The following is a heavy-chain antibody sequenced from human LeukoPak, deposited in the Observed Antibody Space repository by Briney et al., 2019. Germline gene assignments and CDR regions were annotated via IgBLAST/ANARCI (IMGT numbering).Heavy chain of an antibody. J-gene: IGHJ4*02. V-gene: IGHV4-59*01. CDR1: GGSISTYY. CDR3: ASETPPRWPFDY. CDR2: IYYSGST. D-gene: IGHD5-24*01. Sequence: SETLSLTCTVSGGSISTYYWSWIRQPPGKGLEWIGYIYYSGSTNYNPTLKSRVTISVDTSKNQFSLKLRSVTAADTAVYYCASETPPRWPFDYWGQGTLVTDSS.